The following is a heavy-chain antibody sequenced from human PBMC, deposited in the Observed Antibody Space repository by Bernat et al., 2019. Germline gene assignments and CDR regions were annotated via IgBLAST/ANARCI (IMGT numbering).Heavy chain of an antibody. CDR3: ASIYGDYGYGWFDP. J-gene: IGHJ5*02. V-gene: IGHV4-59*01. CDR1: GGSISSYY. D-gene: IGHD4-17*01. Sequence: QVQLQESGPGLVKPSETLSLTCTVSGGSISSYYWSWIRQPPGKGLEWIGYIYYSGSTNYNPSLKSRVTISVDTSKNQFSLKLSSVTAADTAVYYCASIYGDYGYGWFDPWGQGTLVTVSS. CDR2: IYYSGST.